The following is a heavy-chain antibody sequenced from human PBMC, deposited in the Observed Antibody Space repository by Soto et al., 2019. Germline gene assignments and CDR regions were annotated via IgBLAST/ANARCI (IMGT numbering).Heavy chain of an antibody. D-gene: IGHD2-15*01. Sequence: QVQLVQSGAEVKKPGSSVKVSCTASGGTFSSYAISWVRQAPGQGLEWMGGIITIFGTANYAQKFQGRVTITADESTSTAYMELSSLRSEDTAVYFCARLAPSLDAFDIWGQGTMVTVSS. CDR2: IITIFGTA. V-gene: IGHV1-69*01. J-gene: IGHJ3*02. CDR3: ARLAPSLDAFDI. CDR1: GGTFSSYA.